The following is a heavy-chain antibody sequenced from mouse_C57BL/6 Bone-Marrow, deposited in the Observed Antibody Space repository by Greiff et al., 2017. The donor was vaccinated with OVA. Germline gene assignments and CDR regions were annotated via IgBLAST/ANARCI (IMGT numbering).Heavy chain of an antibody. V-gene: IGHV5-12*01. J-gene: IGHJ4*01. CDR3: ARLDAMDY. Sequence: EVQVVESGGGLVQPGGSLKLSCAASGFTFSDFYMYWIRQTPEKRLEWVAYISNGGGSTYYQDTVKGRFTISRDNAKNTLYLQMSRLKSEDTAMYYCARLDAMDYWGQGTSVTVSS. CDR2: ISNGGGST. CDR1: GFTFSDFY.